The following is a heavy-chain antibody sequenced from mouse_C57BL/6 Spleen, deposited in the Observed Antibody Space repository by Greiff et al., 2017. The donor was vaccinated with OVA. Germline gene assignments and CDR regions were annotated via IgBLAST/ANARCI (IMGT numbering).Heavy chain of an antibody. CDR3: TRAHYDGYYGAY. J-gene: IGHJ3*01. Sequence: EVQRVESGEGLVKPGGSLKLSCAASGFTFSSYAMSWVRQTPEKRLEWVAYISSGGDYIYYADTVKGRFTISRDNARNTLYLQMSSLKSEDTAMYYCTRAHYDGYYGAYWGQGTLVTVSA. CDR1: GFTFSSYA. V-gene: IGHV5-9-1*02. CDR2: ISSGGDYI. D-gene: IGHD2-3*01.